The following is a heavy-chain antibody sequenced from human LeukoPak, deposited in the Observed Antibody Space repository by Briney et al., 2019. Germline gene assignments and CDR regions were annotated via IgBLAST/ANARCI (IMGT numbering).Heavy chain of an antibody. J-gene: IGHJ6*03. V-gene: IGHV3-48*04. CDR1: GFTFSSYS. CDR2: ISSSSSTI. CDR3: ARDFSDNCSSTSCQGVYYYYYYMDV. D-gene: IGHD2-2*01. Sequence: GGSLRLSCVASGFTFSSYSMNWVRQAPGKGLEWVSYISSSSSTIYYADSVKGRFTISRDNAKNSLYLQINSLRAEDTAVYYCARDFSDNCSSTSCQGVYYYYYYMDVWGKGTTVTVSS.